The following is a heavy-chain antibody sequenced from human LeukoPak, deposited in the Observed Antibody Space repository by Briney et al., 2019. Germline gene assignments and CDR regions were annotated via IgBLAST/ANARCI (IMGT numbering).Heavy chain of an antibody. D-gene: IGHD3-16*01. CDR2: FDPEDGET. CDR1: GYTLTELS. Sequence: AASVKVSCKVSGYTLTELSMHWVRQAPGKGLEWMGGFDPEDGETIYAQKFQGRVTMTEDTSTDTAYMELSSLRSEDTAVYYCATGVLGSGYLSSWGQGTLVTVSS. CDR3: ATGVLGSGYLSS. V-gene: IGHV1-24*01. J-gene: IGHJ4*02.